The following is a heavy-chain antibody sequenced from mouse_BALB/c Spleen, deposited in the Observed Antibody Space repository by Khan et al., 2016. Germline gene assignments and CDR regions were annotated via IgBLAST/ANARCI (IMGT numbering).Heavy chain of an antibody. V-gene: IGHV10-1*02. J-gene: IGHJ1*01. CDR1: AFTFNTYA. Sequence: EVQLVESGGGLVQPTGSLKLSCAASAFTFNTYAMNWVRQAPGKGLEWVHRISSKRNNYATYYADSVKDRFTISRDDSQSMLYLQMNNVKAEDTAMDYCVGRYFDVGGAGTTVTVAS. CDR3: VGRYFDV. CDR2: ISSKRNNYAT.